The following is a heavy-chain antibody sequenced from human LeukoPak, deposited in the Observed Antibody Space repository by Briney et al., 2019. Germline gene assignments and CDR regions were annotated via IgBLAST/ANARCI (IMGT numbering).Heavy chain of an antibody. CDR2: ISGSGGST. CDR3: ARDDSSADIPQLY. D-gene: IGHD3-22*01. CDR1: GFTFSSYA. V-gene: IGHV3-23*01. J-gene: IGHJ4*02. Sequence: GGSLRLSCAASGFTFSSYAMSWVRQAPGKGLEWVSAISGSGGSTYYADSVKGRFTISRDNSKNTLYLQMNSLRAEDTAVYYCARDDSSADIPQLYWGQGTLVTVSS.